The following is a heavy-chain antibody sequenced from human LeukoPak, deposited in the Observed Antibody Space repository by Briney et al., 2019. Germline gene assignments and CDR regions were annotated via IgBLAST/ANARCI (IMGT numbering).Heavy chain of an antibody. J-gene: IGHJ4*02. V-gene: IGHV3-23*01. CDR2: ISGRSDNT. CDR3: AKWGDYDVLTGYYVSDF. Sequence: GASLRLSCAASGYIFSNYAMYWVRQAPGKGLEWVSAISGRSDNTYYADSVKGRFTLSRDSSKNTLYLQMNSLRADDTAVYYCAKWGDYDVLTGYYVSDFWGQGALVTVSS. D-gene: IGHD3-9*01. CDR1: GYIFSNYA.